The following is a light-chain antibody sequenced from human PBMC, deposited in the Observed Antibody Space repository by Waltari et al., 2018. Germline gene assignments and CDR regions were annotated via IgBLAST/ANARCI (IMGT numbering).Light chain of an antibody. V-gene: IGKV1-33*01. CDR1: QDISNY. CDR3: QQYGNLLT. J-gene: IGKJ4*01. Sequence: DIQMTQSPSSLSASVGDRVTITCQASQDISNYLNWYQQKPGKAPKLLIYDASSLETGVPSRFSGSGSGTHFTFTISSLQPEDIATYYCQQYGNLLTFGGGTRVEIK. CDR2: DAS.